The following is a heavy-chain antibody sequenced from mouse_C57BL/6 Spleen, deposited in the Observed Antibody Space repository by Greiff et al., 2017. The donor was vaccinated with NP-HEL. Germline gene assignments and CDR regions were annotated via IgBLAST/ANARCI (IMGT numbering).Heavy chain of an antibody. CDR3: AREGAYYGSSGNFDD. CDR1: GYTFNSYW. Sequence: VQLQQSGAELVRPGSSVKLSCKASGYTFNSYWMDWVKQRPGQGLEWIGNIYPSDSETHYNQKFKDKATLTVDKSSSTAYMQLSSLTSEDSAGYYCAREGAYYGSSGNFDDWGQGTTLTVAP. V-gene: IGHV1-61*01. J-gene: IGHJ2*01. CDR2: IYPSDSET. D-gene: IGHD1-1*01.